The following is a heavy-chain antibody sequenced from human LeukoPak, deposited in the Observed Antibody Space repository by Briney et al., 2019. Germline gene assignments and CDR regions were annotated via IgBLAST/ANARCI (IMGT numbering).Heavy chain of an antibody. Sequence: ASVKVSCKASGYTFTGYYMHWVRQAPGQGLEWMGWINPNSGGTNYAQKFQGRVTMTRDTSISTAYMELSRLRSDDTAVYYCARVRYDYGGNSGGYYYYYMDVWGKGTTVTVSS. CDR2: INPNSGGT. D-gene: IGHD4-23*01. J-gene: IGHJ6*03. CDR3: ARVRYDYGGNSGGYYYYYMDV. V-gene: IGHV1-2*02. CDR1: GYTFTGYY.